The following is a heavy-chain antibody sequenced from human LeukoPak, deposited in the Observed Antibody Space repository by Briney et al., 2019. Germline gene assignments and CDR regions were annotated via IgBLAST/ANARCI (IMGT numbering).Heavy chain of an antibody. D-gene: IGHD3-22*01. J-gene: IGHJ4*02. Sequence: GRSLRLSCAASGFTFRSYGMHWVRQAPGKGLEWVAVISYDGSNKYYADSVKGRFTISRDNSKSTLYLQMNSLRAEDTAVYYCAVSSGYYYGRFDYWGQGTLVTVSS. V-gene: IGHV3-30*03. CDR2: ISYDGSNK. CDR1: GFTFRSYG. CDR3: AVSSGYYYGRFDY.